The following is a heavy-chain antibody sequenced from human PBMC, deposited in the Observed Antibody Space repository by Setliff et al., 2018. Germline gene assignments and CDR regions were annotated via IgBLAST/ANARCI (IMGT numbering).Heavy chain of an antibody. D-gene: IGHD4-17*01. CDR2: IFPGDSDV. V-gene: IGHV5-51*01. CDR1: GYSFTTYW. J-gene: IGHJ4*02. CDR3: ARHGSYGDYSND. Sequence: ESLKISCKGSGYSFTTYWIDWVRQMPGKGLEWMGMIFPGDSDVRYSPSFQGQVTISAANSITTAYLQWSSLKASDTAMYYCARHGSYGDYSNDWGQGTLVTVSS.